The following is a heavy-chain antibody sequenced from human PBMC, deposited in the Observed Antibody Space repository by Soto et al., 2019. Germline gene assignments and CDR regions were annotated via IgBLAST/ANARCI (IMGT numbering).Heavy chain of an antibody. V-gene: IGHV3-30*18. D-gene: IGHD3-22*01. Sequence: PAGAMRLSCAASGFSLNDYGMHWVRQPPGKGLEWVADISYGGRNKYYTDSVRGRFTISRDISKGTLYLQMNSLRPEDTAVYYCAKSNRGPYDTPDFWGQGTPVSVSA. J-gene: IGHJ1*01. CDR1: GFSLNDYG. CDR2: ISYGGRNK. CDR3: AKSNRGPYDTPDF.